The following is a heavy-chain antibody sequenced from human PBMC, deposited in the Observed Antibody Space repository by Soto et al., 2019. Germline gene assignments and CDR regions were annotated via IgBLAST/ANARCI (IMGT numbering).Heavy chain of an antibody. CDR3: AKDRLGYCSSTSCSRYGMDV. D-gene: IGHD2-2*01. J-gene: IGHJ6*02. V-gene: IGHV3-23*01. Sequence: GGSLRLSCAASGFTFSSYAMSWVRQAPGKGLEWVSAISGSGGSTYYADSVKGRFTISRDNSKNTLYLQMNSLRAEDTAVYYCAKDRLGYCSSTSCSRYGMDVWGQGTMVTVSS. CDR2: ISGSGGST. CDR1: GFTFSSYA.